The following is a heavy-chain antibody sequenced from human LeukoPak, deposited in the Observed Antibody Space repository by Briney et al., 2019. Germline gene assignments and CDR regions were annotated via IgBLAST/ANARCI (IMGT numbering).Heavy chain of an antibody. Sequence: GGSLRLSCAASGFTFSSYAMCWVRQAPGKGLEWVSFITTSGGSTSYADSVKGRFTISRDNPRNTLYMQMNSLRDEDTAVYYCAIMHGYYDGSGYWVQWGQGNLVTVSS. CDR2: ITTSGGST. CDR1: GFTFSSYA. V-gene: IGHV3-23*01. CDR3: AIMHGYYDGSGYWVQ. D-gene: IGHD3-22*01. J-gene: IGHJ4*02.